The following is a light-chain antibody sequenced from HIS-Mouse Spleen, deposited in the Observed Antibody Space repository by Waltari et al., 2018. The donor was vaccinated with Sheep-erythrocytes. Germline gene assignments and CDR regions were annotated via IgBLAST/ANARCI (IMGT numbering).Light chain of an antibody. CDR2: DDS. Sequence: SYVLTQPPSVSVAPGQTARITCGGNNLGSKSVHWYQQKPGQAPVLVVYDDSDRPSGITERFSGSNSGNTATLTISRVEAGDEADYYCQVWDSSSDHVVFGGGTKLTVL. CDR3: QVWDSSSDHVV. J-gene: IGLJ2*01. CDR1: NLGSKS. V-gene: IGLV3-21*02.